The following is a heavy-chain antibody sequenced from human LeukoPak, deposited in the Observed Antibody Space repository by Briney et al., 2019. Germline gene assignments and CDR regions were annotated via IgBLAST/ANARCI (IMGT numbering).Heavy chain of an antibody. CDR3: AGEGEYGDSYS. V-gene: IGHV4-30-2*01. CDR1: GDSISYQSYY. CDR2: IYRGRT. Sequence: PSEPLSLTCAVSGDSISYQSYYWNWIRQAPGKGPEWIGNIYRGRTRLNPSLTSRVAISVDMSKSQVSLSLTSVTAADTAIYYCAGEGEYGDSYSWGQGALVIVSA. D-gene: IGHD2-21*01. J-gene: IGHJ5*02.